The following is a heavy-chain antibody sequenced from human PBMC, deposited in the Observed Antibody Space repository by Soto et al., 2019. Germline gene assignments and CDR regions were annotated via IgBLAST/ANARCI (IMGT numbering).Heavy chain of an antibody. CDR3: ARDRGSGSSNWFDP. CDR2: IKSKTDGGTT. J-gene: IGHJ5*02. D-gene: IGHD3-10*01. Sequence: EVQLVESGGGLVKPGGSLRLSCAASGFTFSNAWMSWVRQAPGKGLEWVGRIKSKTDGGTTDYAAPVKGRFTISRDDSKNTLYLQMNSLRAEDTAVYYCARDRGSGSSNWFDPWGQGTLVTVSS. V-gene: IGHV3-15*01. CDR1: GFTFSNAW.